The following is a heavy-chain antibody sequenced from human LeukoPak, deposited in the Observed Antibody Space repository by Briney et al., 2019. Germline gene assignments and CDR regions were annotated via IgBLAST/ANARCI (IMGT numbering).Heavy chain of an antibody. CDR1: GFSFSSYE. Sequence: GGSLRLSCAASGFSFSSYEMNWVRQAPGKGLEWVANIKQDGSEKYYVDSVKGRFTISRDNAKNSLYLQMNSLRAEDTAVYYCARVGDYKGGYYFDYWGQGTLVTVSS. CDR2: IKQDGSEK. CDR3: ARVGDYKGGYYFDY. J-gene: IGHJ4*02. V-gene: IGHV3-7*01. D-gene: IGHD4-11*01.